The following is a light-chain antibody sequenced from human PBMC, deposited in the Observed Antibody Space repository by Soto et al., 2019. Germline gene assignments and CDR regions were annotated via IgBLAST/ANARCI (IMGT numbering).Light chain of an antibody. Sequence: DIQMTQSPSTLSASVGDTVTVTFRASQSVSGWLAWYQQKPGKAPKLLIYGTSTLESGVPSRFSGSGSETDFSLTISSLQPEDFATYYCQQSYTFPWTFGQGTKVDIK. V-gene: IGKV1-39*01. CDR1: QSVSGW. CDR3: QQSYTFPWT. CDR2: GTS. J-gene: IGKJ1*01.